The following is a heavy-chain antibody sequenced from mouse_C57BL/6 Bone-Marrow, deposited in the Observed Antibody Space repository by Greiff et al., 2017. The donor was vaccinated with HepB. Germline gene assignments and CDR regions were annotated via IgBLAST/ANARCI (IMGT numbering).Heavy chain of an antibody. CDR1: GFNIKDDY. CDR2: IDPENGNT. J-gene: IGHJ2*01. V-gene: IGHV14-4*01. Sequence: EVHLVESGAELVRPGASVKLSCTASGFNIKDDYMHWVKQRPEQGLEWIGWIDPENGNTEYASKFQGKATITADTSSNTAYLQLSSLTSEDTAVYYCTPLTPFYFDYWGQGTTLTVSS. CDR3: TPLTPFYFDY.